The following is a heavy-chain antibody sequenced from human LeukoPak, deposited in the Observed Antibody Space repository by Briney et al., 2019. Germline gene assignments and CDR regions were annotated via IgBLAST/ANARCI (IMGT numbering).Heavy chain of an antibody. CDR2: IKEDGSDR. Sequence: GGSLRLSCAASGFTFRNYWMSWVRQAPGTGLEWVANIKEDGSDRNYVTSVRGRFTISRDNAESSLFLQMNSLRAEDTAVYYCVRNLAVAGTCFDSWGQGTLVTVSS. CDR3: VRNLAVAGTCFDS. D-gene: IGHD6-19*01. CDR1: GFTFRNYW. V-gene: IGHV3-7*05. J-gene: IGHJ4*02.